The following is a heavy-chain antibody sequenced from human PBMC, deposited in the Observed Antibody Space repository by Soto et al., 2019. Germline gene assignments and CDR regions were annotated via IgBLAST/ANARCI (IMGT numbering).Heavy chain of an antibody. CDR1: GFTFSDYY. Sequence: GGSLRLSCAASGFTFSDYYMSWIRQAPGKGLEWVSYISSSSSYTNYADSVKGRFTISRDNAKNSLYLQMNSLRAEDTAVYYCARDKGSIVVVTAGAFDIWGQGTMVTVSS. CDR2: ISSSSSYT. D-gene: IGHD2-21*02. V-gene: IGHV3-11*06. CDR3: ARDKGSIVVVTAGAFDI. J-gene: IGHJ3*02.